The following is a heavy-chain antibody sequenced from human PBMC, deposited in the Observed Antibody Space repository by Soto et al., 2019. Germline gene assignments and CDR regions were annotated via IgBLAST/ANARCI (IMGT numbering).Heavy chain of an antibody. V-gene: IGHV4-61*01. D-gene: IGHD3-3*01. CDR1: GGSVSSESHY. CDR3: ARDLYDFRGASSYYAMEV. CDR2: IYYTGST. Sequence: SETLSLTCSVSGGSVSSESHYWSWIRQTPGKGLEWIGYIYYTGSTNYNPSLKGRVTMSVDTSRDQVSLRLRSVTRADTAVYYCARDLYDFRGASSYYAMEVWSQVTKVAVSS. J-gene: IGHJ6*02.